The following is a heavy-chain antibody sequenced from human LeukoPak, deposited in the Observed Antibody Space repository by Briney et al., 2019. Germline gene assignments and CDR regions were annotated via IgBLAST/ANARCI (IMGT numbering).Heavy chain of an antibody. Sequence: PGGSLRLSCAASGFTFSSYSMSWVRQAPGKGLECVSVIYSGGNTYYTDSVKGRFTVSRDNSKNTLYLQMNSLRAEDTAVYYCARVATNELDYWGQGTLVTVSS. J-gene: IGHJ4*02. D-gene: IGHD5-12*01. V-gene: IGHV3-66*01. CDR1: GFTFSSYS. CDR2: IYSGGNT. CDR3: ARVATNELDY.